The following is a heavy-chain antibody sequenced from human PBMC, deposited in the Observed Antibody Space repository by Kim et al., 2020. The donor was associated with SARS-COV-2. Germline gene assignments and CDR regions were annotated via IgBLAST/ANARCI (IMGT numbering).Heavy chain of an antibody. Sequence: ASVKVSCKASGYTFTTYAVHWIRQAPGQRLEWMGWINPANGFTKYSQNFQGRLTITSDTSASTVSMDLSSLGSEDTAVYFCAREPVYNSGYLEEYFNYWGQGTLVTVSS. D-gene: IGHD6-19*01. J-gene: IGHJ1*01. V-gene: IGHV1-3*01. CDR1: GYTFTTYA. CDR2: INPANGFT. CDR3: AREPVYNSGYLEEYFNY.